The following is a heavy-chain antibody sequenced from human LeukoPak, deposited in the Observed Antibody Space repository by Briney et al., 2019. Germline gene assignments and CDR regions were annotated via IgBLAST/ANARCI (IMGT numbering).Heavy chain of an antibody. V-gene: IGHV3-23*01. CDR3: AKDRSSGGSCYNY. Sequence: GGSLRLSCAASGFTFSNYAMTWVRQAPGKGLEWVSGISGSGDATYYADSVKGRFTISRDNSENTVYLQMNSLRVEDTAIYYCAKDRSSGGSCYNYWGRGTLVTVSS. J-gene: IGHJ4*02. D-gene: IGHD2-15*01. CDR1: GFTFSNYA. CDR2: ISGSGDAT.